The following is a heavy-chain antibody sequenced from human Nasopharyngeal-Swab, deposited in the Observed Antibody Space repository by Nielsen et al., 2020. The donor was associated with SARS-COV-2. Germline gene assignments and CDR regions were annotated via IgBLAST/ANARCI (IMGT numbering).Heavy chain of an antibody. V-gene: IGHV3-30*18. CDR2: VSYDGHHK. Sequence: VRQAPGKGLEWVAVVSYDGHHKSYADSVKGRFTVSRDNSKNTMYLQMSSLRAEDTAIYYCAKSLRGVSLSFGYYYGLDVWGQGTTVTVSS. D-gene: IGHD3-10*01. J-gene: IGHJ6*02. CDR3: AKSLRGVSLSFGYYYGLDV.